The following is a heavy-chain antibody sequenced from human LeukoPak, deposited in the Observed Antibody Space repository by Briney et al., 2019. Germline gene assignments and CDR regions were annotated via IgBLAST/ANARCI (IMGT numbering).Heavy chain of an antibody. D-gene: IGHD7-27*01. V-gene: IGHV3-21*01. Sequence: GGSLRLSCAASGFTFSSYSMNWVRQAPGKGLEWVSSISSSSSYIYYADSVKGRFTISRDNSKNTLYLQMNSLRAEDTAVYYCAKDGDNHFDYWGQGTLVTVSS. J-gene: IGHJ4*02. CDR3: AKDGDNHFDY. CDR2: ISSSSSYI. CDR1: GFTFSSYS.